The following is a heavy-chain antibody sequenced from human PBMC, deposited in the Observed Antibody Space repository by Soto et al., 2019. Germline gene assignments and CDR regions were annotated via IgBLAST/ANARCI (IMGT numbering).Heavy chain of an antibody. V-gene: IGHV4-61*08. CDR1: GDSVTSGDYY. CDR2: IYYSGNT. Sequence: LSLTCTVSGDSVTSGDYYWSWIRQPPGKGLEWIGYIYYSGNTNYSPSLKSRVAISLDTSHNQFSLKLSSVTAADTAVYFCARIPVDTYMTHWFDPWGQGTLVTVSS. J-gene: IGHJ5*01. D-gene: IGHD5-18*01. CDR3: ARIPVDTYMTHWFDP.